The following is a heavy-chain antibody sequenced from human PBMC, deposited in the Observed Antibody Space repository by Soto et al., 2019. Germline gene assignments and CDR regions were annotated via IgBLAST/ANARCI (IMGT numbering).Heavy chain of an antibody. Sequence: ASVKVSCKASGYTFTSYDINWVRQATGQGLEWMGWMNPNSGNTGYAQKFQGRVTMTRNTSISTAYMELSSLRSEDPAVYYCARAGYCSGGSCYSSHNWFDPWGQGTLVTVSS. V-gene: IGHV1-8*01. J-gene: IGHJ5*02. D-gene: IGHD2-15*01. CDR3: ARAGYCSGGSCYSSHNWFDP. CDR1: GYTFTSYD. CDR2: MNPNSGNT.